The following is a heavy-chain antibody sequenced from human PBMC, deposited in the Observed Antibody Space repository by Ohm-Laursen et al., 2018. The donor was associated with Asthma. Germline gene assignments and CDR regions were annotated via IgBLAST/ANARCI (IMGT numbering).Heavy chain of an antibody. CDR3: TKLKLGGTTGYRNWFDP. Sequence: SLRLSCTASGFTFSTYAMNWVRQAPGKGLEWIAAVYSGGSTYYADSVKGRFTISRDDSKNTLYLQMTSLRAEDTAVYYCTKLKLGGTTGYRNWFDPWGQGTLVTVSS. J-gene: IGHJ5*02. V-gene: IGHV3-23*05. D-gene: IGHD1-26*01. CDR1: GFTFSTYA. CDR2: VYSGGST.